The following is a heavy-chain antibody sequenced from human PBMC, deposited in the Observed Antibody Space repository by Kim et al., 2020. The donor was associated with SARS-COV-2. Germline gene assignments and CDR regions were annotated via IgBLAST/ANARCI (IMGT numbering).Heavy chain of an antibody. CDR2: IKSQPDGGTT. CDR3: TTVSVADN. J-gene: IGHJ4*02. Sequence: GGSLRLSCAASVFNFARAWMNWVRQAPGKGLEWVGRIKSQPDGGTTDYAAPVEDRFTISRDDSKETLYLQMDSLKTEDTAMYYCTTVSVADNWGQGTLVTVSS. V-gene: IGHV3-15*01. CDR1: VFNFARAW.